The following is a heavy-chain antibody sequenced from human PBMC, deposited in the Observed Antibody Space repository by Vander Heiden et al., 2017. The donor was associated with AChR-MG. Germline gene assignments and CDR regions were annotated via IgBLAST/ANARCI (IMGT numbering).Heavy chain of an antibody. CDR2: SNSDGSST. D-gene: IGHD1-1*01. V-gene: IGHV3-74*01. J-gene: IGHJ3*02. Sequence: VQLVESGGGLVQPGGSLRPSCAASGFAFSSYWRHWVRQAPGEGRVWVSRSNSDGSSTSYADSVKGRFTISRDNAKNTLYLQMNSLRAEDTAVYYCASRGYNAAFDIWGQGTMVTVSS. CDR3: ASRGYNAAFDI. CDR1: GFAFSSYW.